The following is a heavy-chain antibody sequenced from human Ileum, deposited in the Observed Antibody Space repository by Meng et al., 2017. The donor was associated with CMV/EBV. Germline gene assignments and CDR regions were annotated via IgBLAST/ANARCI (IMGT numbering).Heavy chain of an antibody. V-gene: IGHV1-69*01. D-gene: IGHD1-14*01. Sequence: QVQLVQSGAAGKKPGASVKVSCKASGYTFTGHDMHWVRQAPGQGLEWMGVISPIFRTSNYAQKFQGRLTITADESTSTAYMELSSLTSGDTAVYYCATSGRGPKYYFDYWGQGTLVTVSS. CDR3: ATSGRGPKYYFDY. J-gene: IGHJ4*02. CDR2: ISPIFRTS. CDR1: GYTFTGHD.